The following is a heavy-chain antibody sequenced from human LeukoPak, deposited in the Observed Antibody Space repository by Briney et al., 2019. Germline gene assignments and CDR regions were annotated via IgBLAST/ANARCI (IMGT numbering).Heavy chain of an antibody. D-gene: IGHD3-3*01. CDR3: ASDSVEWLSVDX. Sequence: ASVKVSCKASGYTFTGYYMHWVRQAPGQGLEWMGWINPNSGGTNYAQKFQGRVTMTRDTSISTAYMELNSLRAEDAAVYYCASDSVEWLSVDXXXXGTLVTVSS. J-gene: IGHJ4*02. CDR1: GYTFTGYY. CDR2: INPNSGGT. V-gene: IGHV1-2*02.